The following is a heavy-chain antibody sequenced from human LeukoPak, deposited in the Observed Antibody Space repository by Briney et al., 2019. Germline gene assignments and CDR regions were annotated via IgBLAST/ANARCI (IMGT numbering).Heavy chain of an antibody. V-gene: IGHV4-59*12. J-gene: IGHJ6*02. CDR3: ARDRTTVVVPAALSPYYYGMDV. Sequence: SETLSLTCTVSGGSISSYYWSWIRQPPGKGLEWIGYIYYSGSTNYNPSLKSRVTISVDTSKNQFSLKLSSVTAADTAVYYCARDRTTVVVPAALSPYYYGMDVWGQGTTVTVSS. CDR1: GGSISSYY. CDR2: IYYSGST. D-gene: IGHD2-2*01.